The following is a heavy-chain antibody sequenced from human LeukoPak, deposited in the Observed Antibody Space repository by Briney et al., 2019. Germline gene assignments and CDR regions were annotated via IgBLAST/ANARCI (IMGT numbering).Heavy chain of an antibody. J-gene: IGHJ4*02. CDR1: GFTFSSYA. V-gene: IGHV3-30*04. CDR3: AREFAKGIAYYFDY. CDR2: ISYDGSNK. Sequence: PGRSLRLSCAASGFTFSSYAMHWVRQAPGKGLEWVAVISYDGSNKYYADSGKGRFTISRDNSKNTLDLQMNSLRAEDTAVYYCAREFAKGIAYYFDYWGQGTLVSVSS. D-gene: IGHD6-13*01.